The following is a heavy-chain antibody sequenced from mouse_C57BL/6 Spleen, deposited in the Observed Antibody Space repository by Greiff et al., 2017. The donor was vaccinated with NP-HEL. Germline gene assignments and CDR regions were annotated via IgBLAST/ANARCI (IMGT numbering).Heavy chain of an antibody. Sequence: VQLQQSGAELAKPGASVKLSCKASGYTFTSYWMHWVKQRPGQGLDWIGYINPSSGYTKYNQKFKDKATLTADKSSSTAYMQLSSLTYEDSAVYDRAREVPDYSNCEGFAYLGQGALVTVSA. J-gene: IGHJ3*01. CDR1: GYTFTSYW. CDR3: AREVPDYSNCEGFAY. D-gene: IGHD2-5*01. CDR2: INPSSGYT. V-gene: IGHV1-7*01.